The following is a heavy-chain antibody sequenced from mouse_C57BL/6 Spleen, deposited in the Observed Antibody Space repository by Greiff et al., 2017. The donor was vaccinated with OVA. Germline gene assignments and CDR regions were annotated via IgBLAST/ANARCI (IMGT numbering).Heavy chain of an antibody. CDR3: AREEDGNYLAY. CDR1: GFTFSDYY. V-gene: IGHV5-16*01. CDR2: INYDGSST. Sequence: DVKLVESEGGLVQPGSSMKLSCTASGFTFSDYYMAWVRQVPEKGLEWVANINYDGSSTYYLDSLKSRFIISRDNAKNILYLQMSSLKSEDTATYYCAREEDGNYLAYWGQGTLVTVSA. J-gene: IGHJ3*01. D-gene: IGHD2-1*01.